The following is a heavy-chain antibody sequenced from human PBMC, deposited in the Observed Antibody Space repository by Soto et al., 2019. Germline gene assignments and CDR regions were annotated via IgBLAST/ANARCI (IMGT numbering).Heavy chain of an antibody. CDR1: GYTFTGYY. CDR2: INPNSGGT. Sequence: ASVKVSCKASGYTFTGYYMHWVRQAPGQGLEWMGWINPNSGGTNYAQKFQGRVTMTRDTSISTAYMELSRLRSDDTAVYYCARAGSSGWYDLDYWAQGTLVTVSS. CDR3: ARAGSSGWYDLDY. D-gene: IGHD6-19*01. J-gene: IGHJ4*02. V-gene: IGHV1-2*02.